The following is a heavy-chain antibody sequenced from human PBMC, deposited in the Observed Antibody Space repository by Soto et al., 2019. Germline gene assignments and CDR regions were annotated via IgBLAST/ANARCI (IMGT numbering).Heavy chain of an antibody. V-gene: IGHV3-21*01. CDR2: ISSHDKYI. J-gene: IGHJ4*02. D-gene: IGHD6-25*01. Sequence: GGSLRLSCVASGFTFSDYTMNWVRQAPGKGLEWVSSISSHDKYIYYADSVKGRFTISRDNTKNSLYLQMNSLRAEDKGVYFCAKGAQRIDYWGQGTLVTVSS. CDR1: GFTFSDYT. CDR3: AKGAQRIDY.